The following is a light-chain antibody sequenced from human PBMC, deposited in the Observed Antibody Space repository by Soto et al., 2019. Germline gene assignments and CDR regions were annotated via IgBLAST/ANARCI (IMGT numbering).Light chain of an antibody. CDR2: EVS. V-gene: IGLV2-8*01. CDR3: SSYAGSNIDV. CDR1: SSDVGGYNY. Sequence: QSVLTQPPSASGSPGQSVTISCTGTSSDVGGYNYVSWYQQHPGKAPKLMIYEVSKRPSGVPDRFSGSKSGNTASLTVSGLPAEEEADYYCSSYAGSNIDVFGTGTKLTVL. J-gene: IGLJ1*01.